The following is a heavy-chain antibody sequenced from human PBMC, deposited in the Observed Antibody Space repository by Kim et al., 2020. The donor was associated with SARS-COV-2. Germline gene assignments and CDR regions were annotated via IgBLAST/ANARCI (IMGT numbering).Heavy chain of an antibody. Sequence: GGSLRLSCAASGFTFSSYGMHWVRQAPGKGLEWVAVIWYDGSNKYYADSVKGRFTISRDNSKNTLYLQMNSLRAEDTAVYYCAVGYDILTGYYGVYYWGQGTLVTVSS. D-gene: IGHD3-9*01. CDR1: GFTFSSYG. J-gene: IGHJ4*02. CDR3: AVGYDILTGYYGVYY. CDR2: IWYDGSNK. V-gene: IGHV3-33*01.